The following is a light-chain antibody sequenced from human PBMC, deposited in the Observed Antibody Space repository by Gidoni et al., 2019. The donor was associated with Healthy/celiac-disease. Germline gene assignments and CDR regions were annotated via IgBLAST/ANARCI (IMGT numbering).Light chain of an antibody. Sequence: DIVMTQSTLSLPVTPGEPASISCRSSQSLLHSNGYNYLDWYMQKPGQAPQLLIYLGSNRASGVPDRFSGSGSGTDFTRKISRVEAEDVGVYYCMQALQTPTTFGQGTKVEIK. J-gene: IGKJ1*01. V-gene: IGKV2-28*01. CDR2: LGS. CDR3: MQALQTPTT. CDR1: QSLLHSNGYNY.